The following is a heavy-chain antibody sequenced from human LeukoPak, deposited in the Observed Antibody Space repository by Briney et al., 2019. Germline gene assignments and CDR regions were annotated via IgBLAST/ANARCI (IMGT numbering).Heavy chain of an antibody. D-gene: IGHD6-13*01. CDR1: GGTFSSYA. CDR3: ARSHPSSSSWHRSNWFDP. V-gene: IGHV1-69*04. Sequence: GASVKVSCKASGGTFSSYAISWVRQAPGQGLEWMGRIIPIPGIANYAQKFQGRVTITADKSTSTAYMELSSLRSEDTAVYYCARSHPSSSSWHRSNWFDPWGQGTLVTVSS. CDR2: IIPIPGIA. J-gene: IGHJ5*02.